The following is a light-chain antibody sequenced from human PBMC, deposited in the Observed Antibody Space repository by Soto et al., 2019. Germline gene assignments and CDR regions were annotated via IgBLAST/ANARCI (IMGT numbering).Light chain of an antibody. Sequence: EIVLTQSPGTLSLSPGERATLSCRASQSVSGSYLAWYQQKPGQAPRLLMYAASSRATGTPDRFSGSGSGTDFTLTISRREPEDFALYYCQQYGSSRTFGQGTKVEIK. CDR2: AAS. J-gene: IGKJ1*01. CDR3: QQYGSSRT. V-gene: IGKV3-20*01. CDR1: QSVSGSY.